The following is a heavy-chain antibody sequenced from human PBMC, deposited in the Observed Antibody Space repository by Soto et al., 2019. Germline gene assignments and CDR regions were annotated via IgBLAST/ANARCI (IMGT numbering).Heavy chain of an antibody. CDR3: ARSPDFGGDYVWGSYRYYYYGMDV. CDR1: GFTVSSNY. V-gene: IGHV3-53*01. CDR2: IYSGGST. Sequence: EVQLVESGGGLIQPGGSLRLSCAASGFTVSSNYMSWVRQAPGKGLEWVSVIYSGGSTYYADSVKGRFTISRDNSKNTLYLQMNSLRAEDTAVYYCARSPDFGGDYVWGSYRYYYYGMDVWGQGTTVTVSS. D-gene: IGHD3-16*02. J-gene: IGHJ6*02.